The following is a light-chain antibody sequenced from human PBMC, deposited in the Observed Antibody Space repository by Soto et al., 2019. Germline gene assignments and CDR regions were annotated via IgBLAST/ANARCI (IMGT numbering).Light chain of an antibody. J-gene: IGKJ5*01. CDR3: QQYGVSMT. V-gene: IGKV3-20*01. Sequence: EIVLTQSPGALSLSPGDTATLSCRASQSLCSNYLAWYQQRPGQAPKLLIYDISSRATGIPDRFSGSGSGTDFTLTITRLDPEDFAVYYCQQYGVSMTFHQGTRLEIE. CDR1: QSLCSNY. CDR2: DIS.